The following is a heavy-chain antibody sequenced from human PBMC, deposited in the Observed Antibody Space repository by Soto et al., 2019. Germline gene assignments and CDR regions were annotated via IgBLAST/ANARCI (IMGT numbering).Heavy chain of an antibody. Sequence: SVKVSCKASGGTFSSYAISWVRQAPGQGLEWMGGIIPIFGTANYAQKFQGRVTITADESTSTAYMELSSLRSEDTAVYYCARATIFGVVIIQSHYYYYGMDVWGQGTTVTVSS. J-gene: IGHJ6*02. CDR2: IIPIFGTA. CDR3: ARATIFGVVIIQSHYYYYGMDV. D-gene: IGHD3-3*01. V-gene: IGHV1-69*13. CDR1: GGTFSSYA.